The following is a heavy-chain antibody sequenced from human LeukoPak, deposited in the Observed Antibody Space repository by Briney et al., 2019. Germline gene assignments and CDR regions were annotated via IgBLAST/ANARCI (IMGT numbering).Heavy chain of an antibody. CDR3: ARVMAGDDAFDI. CDR2: INTDGSST. CDR1: GFTFSSYW. Sequence: HAGGSLRLSCAASGFTFSSYWMHWVRQAPGKGLVWVSRINTDGSSTSYADSVKGRFTISRDNAKNTLYLQMNSLRAEDTAVYYCARVMAGDDAFDIWGQGTMVTVSS. D-gene: IGHD6-19*01. J-gene: IGHJ3*02. V-gene: IGHV3-74*01.